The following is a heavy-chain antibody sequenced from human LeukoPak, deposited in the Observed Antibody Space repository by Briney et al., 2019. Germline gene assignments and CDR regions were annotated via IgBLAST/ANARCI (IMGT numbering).Heavy chain of an antibody. Sequence: PGRSLRLSCAASGFTFSSYAMHWVRQAPDKGLEWVAVISYDGSNKYYADSVKGRFTISRDNSKNTLYLQMNSLRAEDTAVYYCARLGDYDAFDIWGQGTMVTVSS. J-gene: IGHJ3*02. CDR1: GFTFSSYA. D-gene: IGHD3-10*01. CDR2: ISYDGSNK. V-gene: IGHV3-30-3*01. CDR3: ARLGDYDAFDI.